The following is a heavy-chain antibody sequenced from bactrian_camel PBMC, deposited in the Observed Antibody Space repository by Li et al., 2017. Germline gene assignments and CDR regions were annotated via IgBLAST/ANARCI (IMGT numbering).Heavy chain of an antibody. CDR2: IAANGRT. D-gene: IGHD6*01. CDR1: GFPHWPTC. V-gene: IGHV3S53*01. CDR3: AAGRGLVWYSSMWEETDRYTY. Sequence: VQLVESGGGSVEAGGSLRVSCAVSGFPHWPTCMAWFRQIAGKEREGVAAIAANGRTVYADSVKGRFTISQANDKNTVFLQMNSLKPEDTAMYYCAAGRGLVWYSSMWEETDRYTYWGQGTQVTVS. J-gene: IGHJ4*01.